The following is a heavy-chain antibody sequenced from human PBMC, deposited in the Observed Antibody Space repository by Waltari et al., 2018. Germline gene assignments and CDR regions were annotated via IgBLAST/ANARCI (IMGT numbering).Heavy chain of an antibody. V-gene: IGHV1-69*15. J-gene: IGHJ5*02. CDR1: GGTFSRYA. CDR2: IIPILCTA. Sequence: QVQLVQSGAEVKKPGSSVKVSCKVSGGTFSRYAISWVRQAPGKGIEWMGRIIPILCTANYAQKFQGRVTITADESTSTAYMELSSLRSEDTAVYYCASTSGYYPKLLNWFDPWGQGTLVTVSS. D-gene: IGHD3-3*01. CDR3: ASTSGYYPKLLNWFDP.